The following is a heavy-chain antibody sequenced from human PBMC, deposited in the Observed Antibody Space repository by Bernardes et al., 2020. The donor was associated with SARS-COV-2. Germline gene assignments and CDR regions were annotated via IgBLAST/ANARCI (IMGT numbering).Heavy chain of an antibody. CDR3: AHWSGVISRAWFDP. D-gene: IGHD3-3*01. CDR2: LYWDDDK. V-gene: IGHV2-5*02. J-gene: IGHJ5*02. CDR1: VFSLSPNGVG. Sequence: SGVTLSKPPQSLTLTCPFSVFSLSPNGVGVGWIRPPPGKALEWLALLYWDDDKRYTPSLKNRLIITKDTSKNQVVLTMTDMNPVDTATYFCAHWSGVISRAWFDPWGPGSLVTVSS.